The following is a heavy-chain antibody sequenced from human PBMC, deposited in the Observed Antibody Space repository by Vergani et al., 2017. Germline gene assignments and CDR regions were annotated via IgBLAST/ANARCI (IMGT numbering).Heavy chain of an antibody. CDR1: GGSISSSSYY. D-gene: IGHD6-19*01. J-gene: IGHJ6*03. CDR2: INHSGST. CDR3: ARVRRGYSSGWRGSMGYYYYYMDV. V-gene: IGHV4-39*07. Sequence: QLQLQESGPGLVKPSETLSLTCTVSGGSISSSSYYWGWIRQPPGKGLEWIGEINHSGSTNYNPYLKSRDTISVDTSKNQFSLKLSSVTAADTAVYYCARVRRGYSSGWRGSMGYYYYYMDVWGKGP.